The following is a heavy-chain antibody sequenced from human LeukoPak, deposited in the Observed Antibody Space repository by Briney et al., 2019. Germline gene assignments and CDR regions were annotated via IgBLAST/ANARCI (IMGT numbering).Heavy chain of an antibody. CDR2: IWFDGSNK. D-gene: IGHD3-10*01. V-gene: IGHV3-33*01. J-gene: IGHJ2*01. CDR1: GFNFSTNG. CDR3: ARVVSYYGSAYRLLDL. Sequence: PGRSPRLSCEASGFNFSTNGMHCVRQAPGKGLEWVALIWFDGSNKHYADSVKGRFTVSRDNSKNTMYLQMNSLRAEDTAVYCARVVSYYGSAYRLLDLWGRGTLVTVSS.